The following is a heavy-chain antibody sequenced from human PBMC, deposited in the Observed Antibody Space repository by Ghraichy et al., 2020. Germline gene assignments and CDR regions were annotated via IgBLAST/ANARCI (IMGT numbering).Heavy chain of an antibody. D-gene: IGHD2-15*01. J-gene: IGHJ6*02. Sequence: GSLRLSCAVYGGSFSGYYWSWIRQPPGKGLEWIGEINHSGSTNYNPSLKSRVTISVDTSKNQFSLKLSSVTAADTAVYYCARGEYCSGGSCYSTYYYYYYGMDVWGQGTTVTVSS. CDR1: GGSFSGYY. V-gene: IGHV4-34*01. CDR2: INHSGST. CDR3: ARGEYCSGGSCYSTYYYYYYGMDV.